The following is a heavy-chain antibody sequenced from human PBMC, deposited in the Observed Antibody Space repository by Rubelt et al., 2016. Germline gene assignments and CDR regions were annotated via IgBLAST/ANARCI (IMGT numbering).Heavy chain of an antibody. CDR3: ARSSGTTVTTVDY. V-gene: IGHV5-51*01. Sequence: EVQLVQPGAEVKKPGESLKISCKGSGYSFTTYWIGWVRQMPGKGLEWMGIIYPGDSDTNYSPSFQGHVTISADKSISTAYLQWSSLKASDTAMYYCARSSGTTVTTVDYWGQGTLVTVSS. CDR1: GYSFTTYW. J-gene: IGHJ4*02. D-gene: IGHD4-17*01. CDR2: IYPGDSDT.